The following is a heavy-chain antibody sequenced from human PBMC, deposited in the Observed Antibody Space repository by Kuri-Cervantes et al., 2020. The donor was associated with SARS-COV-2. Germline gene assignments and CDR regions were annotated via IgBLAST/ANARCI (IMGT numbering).Heavy chain of an antibody. V-gene: IGHV1-2*02. CDR3: ARDCSGTDCYIIIYAMSE. Sequence: ASVKVSCKASGYTFTGYYMHWVRQAPGQGLEWMGWINPNSGGTNYAQKFQGRVTMTRDTSISTAYMELSRLRSDDTAVYYCARDCSGTDCYIIIYAMSEWGQGTLVTVSS. CDR2: INPNSGGT. J-gene: IGHJ4*02. D-gene: IGHD2-2*01. CDR1: GYTFTGYY.